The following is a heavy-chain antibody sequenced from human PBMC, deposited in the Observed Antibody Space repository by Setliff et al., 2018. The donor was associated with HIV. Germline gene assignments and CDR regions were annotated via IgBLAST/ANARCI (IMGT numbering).Heavy chain of an antibody. J-gene: IGHJ4*02. CDR3: AKGAGFYGDYTFDY. D-gene: IGHD4-17*01. CDR2: IYSTGST. Sequence: SETLSLTCTVSGASISSHYWSWIRQSPGRELEWIGYIYSTGSTNYNPSLQSRVSISVDASKNKFSLKVTSVTSADTAVYYCAKGAGFYGDYTFDYWGQGHLVTVSS. CDR1: GASISSHY. V-gene: IGHV4-59*11.